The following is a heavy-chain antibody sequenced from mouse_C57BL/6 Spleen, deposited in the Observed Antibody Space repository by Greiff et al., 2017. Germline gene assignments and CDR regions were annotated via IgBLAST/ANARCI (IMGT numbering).Heavy chain of an antibody. Sequence: QVQLKQSGAELVRPGTSVKVSCKASGYAFTNYLIEWVKQRPGQGLEWIGVINPGSGGTNYNEKFKGKATLTADKSSSTAYMQLSSLTSEDSAVYCCARGYCGSSQYYFDYWGQGTTLTVSS. CDR3: ARGYCGSSQYYFDY. J-gene: IGHJ2*01. D-gene: IGHD1-1*01. V-gene: IGHV1-54*01. CDR1: GYAFTNYL. CDR2: INPGSGGT.